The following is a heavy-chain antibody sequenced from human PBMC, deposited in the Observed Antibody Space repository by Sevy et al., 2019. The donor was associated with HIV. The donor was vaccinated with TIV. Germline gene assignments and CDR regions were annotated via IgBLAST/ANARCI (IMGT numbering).Heavy chain of an antibody. Sequence: ASVKVSCKASSYSIISYGITWVRQAPGQGVEWMGWIGAYNGNTNYAQKFQGRVTMTTDTSTNTAYMELMSLRSDDTAVYYCAIAFDSSLLGDYFDYWGQGTLVTVSS. J-gene: IGHJ4*02. CDR1: SYSIISYG. CDR2: IGAYNGNT. CDR3: AIAFDSSLLGDYFDY. D-gene: IGHD6-13*01. V-gene: IGHV1-18*01.